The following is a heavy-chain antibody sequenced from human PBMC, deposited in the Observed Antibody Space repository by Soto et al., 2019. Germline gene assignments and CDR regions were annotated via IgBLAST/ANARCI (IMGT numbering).Heavy chain of an antibody. Sequence: PGGSLRLSCAASGFTFSTYSMNWVRQAPGKGLEWVSSISSSSSYIYYADSVKGRFTISRDNAKNSLYLQMNSLRAEDTAVHYCARVVDDYDPYYYYGMDVWGQGTTVTVSS. D-gene: IGHD3-22*01. CDR1: GFTFSTYS. V-gene: IGHV3-21*01. CDR2: ISSSSSYI. CDR3: ARVVDDYDPYYYYGMDV. J-gene: IGHJ6*02.